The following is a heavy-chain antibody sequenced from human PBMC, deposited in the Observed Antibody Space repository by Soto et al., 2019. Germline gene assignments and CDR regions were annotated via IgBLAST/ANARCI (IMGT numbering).Heavy chain of an antibody. CDR1: GFTFGDYA. D-gene: IGHD6-13*01. J-gene: IGHJ4*02. CDR3: TGASRIAASGNYYFDY. CDR2: IRSKAYGGTT. Sequence: GGSLRLSCTASGFTFGDYAMSWFRQAPGKGLEWVGFIRSKAYGGTTEYAASVKGRFTISRDDSKSIAYLQMNSLKTEDTAVYYCTGASRIAASGNYYFDYWGQGTLVTVSS. V-gene: IGHV3-49*03.